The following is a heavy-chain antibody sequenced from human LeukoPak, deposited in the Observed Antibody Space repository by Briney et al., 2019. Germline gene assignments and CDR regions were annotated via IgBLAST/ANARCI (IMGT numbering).Heavy chain of an antibody. Sequence: GGSLRLSCAASGFTFSTYAMSWVRQAPGKGLEWVSTISDSGANTYYADSVRGRFTISRDNSKNTLYLRKNSLRADDTAIYYCAKSMTLQWRGFFDLWGRGTHVTVSS. J-gene: IGHJ2*01. D-gene: IGHD6-19*01. CDR2: ISDSGANT. V-gene: IGHV3-23*01. CDR1: GFTFSTYA. CDR3: AKSMTLQWRGFFDL.